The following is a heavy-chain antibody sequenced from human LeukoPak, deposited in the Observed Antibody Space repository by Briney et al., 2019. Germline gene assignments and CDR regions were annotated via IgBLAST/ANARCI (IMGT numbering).Heavy chain of an antibody. J-gene: IGHJ4*02. CDR1: PGITFSDYW. D-gene: IGHD6-19*01. CDR3: VGGIGWQPDY. Sequence: RGSLRLSCAASPGITFSDYWMNWVRQAPGKGLEWVAIIRQDGREKLYLDSVKGRFTISRDNAKSSVYLQINSLRAEDTAVYYCVGGIGWQPDYWGQGTLVTVSS. V-gene: IGHV3-7*03. CDR2: IRQDGREK.